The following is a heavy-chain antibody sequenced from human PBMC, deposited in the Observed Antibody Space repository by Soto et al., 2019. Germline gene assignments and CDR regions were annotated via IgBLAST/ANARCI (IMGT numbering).Heavy chain of an antibody. V-gene: IGHV4-31*03. CDR2: IYYSGNT. D-gene: IGHD3-10*01. Sequence: SETLSLTCTFSVASIISGGHYWSWIRQHPGKGLEWIGYIYYSGNTYYNPSLKSRVLISIDTSKNQFSLRLSSVTAADTAVYYCARDYFGSGSYYTKGNWFDPWGQGALVTVSS. CDR1: VASIISGGHY. CDR3: ARDYFGSGSYYTKGNWFDP. J-gene: IGHJ5*02.